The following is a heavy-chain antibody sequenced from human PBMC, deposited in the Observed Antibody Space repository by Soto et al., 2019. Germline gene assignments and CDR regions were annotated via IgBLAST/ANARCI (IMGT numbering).Heavy chain of an antibody. Sequence: XETLSLTCTVSGCSISSYYWTWIRQPAGKGLEWIGRIYSSGSTNYNPSLKSRVTMSVDTSKNQFSLKLSSVTAADTAVYYCARDEQQWRGFDYWGQGTLVTVSS. V-gene: IGHV4-4*07. J-gene: IGHJ4*02. CDR3: ARDEQQWRGFDY. CDR2: IYSSGST. D-gene: IGHD6-19*01. CDR1: GCSISSYY.